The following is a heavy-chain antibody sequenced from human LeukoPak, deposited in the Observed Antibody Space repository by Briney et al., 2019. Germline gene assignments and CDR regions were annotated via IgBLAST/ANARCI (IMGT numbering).Heavy chain of an antibody. D-gene: IGHD6-13*01. CDR2: INPNSGGT. J-gene: IGHJ3*02. V-gene: IGHV1-2*02. Sequence: ASVKVSCKASGYTFTGYYMHWVRQAPGQGLEWMGWINPNSGGTNYAQKFQGRVTMTRDTSISTAYMELSRLRSDDTAVYYCARVGGEGEQQGAFDIWGQGTMVTVSS. CDR1: GYTFTGYY. CDR3: ARVGGEGEQQGAFDI.